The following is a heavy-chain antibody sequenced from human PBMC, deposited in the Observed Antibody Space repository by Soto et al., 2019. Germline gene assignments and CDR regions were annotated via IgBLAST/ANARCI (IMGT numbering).Heavy chain of an antibody. CDR3: ANGGYDRNDAFDI. V-gene: IGHV3-30*18. D-gene: IGHD3-22*01. CDR2: ISYDGSNK. J-gene: IGHJ3*02. Sequence: PGGSLRLSCAASGFTFSSYGMHGVRQAPGKGLEWVAVISYDGSNKYYADSVKGRFTISRDNSKNTLYLQMNSLRAEDTAVYYCANGGYDRNDAFDIWGQGTMVTVSS. CDR1: GFTFSSYG.